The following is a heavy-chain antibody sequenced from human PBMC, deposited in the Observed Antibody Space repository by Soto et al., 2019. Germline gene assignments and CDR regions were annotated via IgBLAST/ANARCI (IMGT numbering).Heavy chain of an antibody. J-gene: IGHJ6*03. Sequence: GGSLRLSCAASGFTFSSYAMSWVRQAPGKGLEWVSAISGSGGSTYYADSVKGRFTISRDNSKNTLYLQMNSLRAEDTAVYYCAKCDGGSGSSYYYYYYMDVWGKGTTVTVSS. D-gene: IGHD3-10*01. CDR2: ISGSGGST. CDR1: GFTFSSYA. V-gene: IGHV3-23*01. CDR3: AKCDGGSGSSYYYYYYMDV.